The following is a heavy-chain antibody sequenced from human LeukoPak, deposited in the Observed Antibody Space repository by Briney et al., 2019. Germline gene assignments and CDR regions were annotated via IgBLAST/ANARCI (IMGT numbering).Heavy chain of an antibody. CDR3: AREGAAAEDANWFDP. D-gene: IGHD6-25*01. CDR2: INPNSGNT. V-gene: IGHV1-2*02. Sequence: GASVKVSCKASGYTFTGYYMHWVRQAPGQGLVWMGWINPNSGNTHYAQKFQDRVTMTRDTSISTAYMELNSLRSDDTAVYYCAREGAAAEDANWFDPWGQGTLVTVSS. CDR1: GYTFTGYY. J-gene: IGHJ5*02.